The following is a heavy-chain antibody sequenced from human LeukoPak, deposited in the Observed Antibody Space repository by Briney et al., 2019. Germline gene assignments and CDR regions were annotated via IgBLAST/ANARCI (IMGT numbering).Heavy chain of an antibody. Sequence: ASVKVSCKASGYTFTGYYMHWVRQAPGQGLEWMGWINPNSGGTNYAQKFQGWVTMTRDTSISTAYMELRSLRSEDTAVYYCARDLPTSGNYYYMDVWGKGTTVTVSS. J-gene: IGHJ6*03. CDR2: INPNSGGT. CDR1: GYTFTGYY. V-gene: IGHV1-2*04. D-gene: IGHD3-10*01. CDR3: ARDLPTSGNYYYMDV.